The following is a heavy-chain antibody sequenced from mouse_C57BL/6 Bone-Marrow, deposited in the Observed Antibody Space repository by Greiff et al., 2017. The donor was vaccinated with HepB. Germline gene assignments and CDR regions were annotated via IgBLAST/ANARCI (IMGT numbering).Heavy chain of an antibody. D-gene: IGHD2-2*01. CDR3: ARLYGYDVGYYAMDY. V-gene: IGHV5-2*03. Sequence: EVMLVESGGGLVQPGESLKLSCESNEYEFPSHDMSWVRKTPEKRLALVAAINSDGGSTYYPDTMERRFIISRDNTKKTLNLQMSSLRSEDTALYYCARLYGYDVGYYAMDYWGQGTSVTVSS. CDR2: INSDGGST. J-gene: IGHJ4*01. CDR1: EYEFPSHD.